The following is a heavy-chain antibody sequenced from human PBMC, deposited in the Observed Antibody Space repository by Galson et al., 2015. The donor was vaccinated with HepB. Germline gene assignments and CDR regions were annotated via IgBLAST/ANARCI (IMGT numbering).Heavy chain of an antibody. Sequence: SLRLSCAASGFTFSSFGMHWVRQAPGKGLEWVAVIWYDGFIKNYGDSVHGRFTISRDNSKNTLYLQMNSLRAEDTALYYCAREIAEVGTERVYFDNWGQGTLVTVSS. CDR1: GFTFSSFG. V-gene: IGHV3-33*01. CDR2: IWYDGFIK. D-gene: IGHD6-13*01. J-gene: IGHJ4*02. CDR3: AREIAEVGTERVYFDN.